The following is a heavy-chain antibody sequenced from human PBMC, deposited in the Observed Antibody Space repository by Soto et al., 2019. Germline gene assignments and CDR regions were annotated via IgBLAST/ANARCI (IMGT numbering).Heavy chain of an antibody. J-gene: IGHJ6*04. V-gene: IGHV3-66*01. CDR2: IQSGGTT. CDR3: ARDDVLCDGGRCYGIPLDV. CDR1: GFTVSSKY. D-gene: IGHD2-15*01. Sequence: GGSLRLSCAASGFTVSSKYMTWVRQAPGKGLEWVSLIQSGGTTYYADSVKGRFTISRDTSENTLHLQMDSLRVEGTAVYYCARDDVLCDGGRCYGIPLDVWGKGITVTVSS.